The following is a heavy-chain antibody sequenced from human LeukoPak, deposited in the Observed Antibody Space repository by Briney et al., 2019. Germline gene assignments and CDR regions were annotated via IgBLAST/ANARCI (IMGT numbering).Heavy chain of an antibody. V-gene: IGHV3-74*03. D-gene: IGHD2-8*01. J-gene: IGHJ4*02. CDR1: GFTFSSDR. CDR3: VRGGFNGN. Sequence: GRSLRLSCAASGFTFSSDRMHWVRQVPGKGLVWVSRIETDGTGAVYADAVEGRFTISRDNAKNMLFLQMSSLRAEDTAVYYCVRGGFNGNWGQGTLVTVSS. CDR2: IETDGTGA.